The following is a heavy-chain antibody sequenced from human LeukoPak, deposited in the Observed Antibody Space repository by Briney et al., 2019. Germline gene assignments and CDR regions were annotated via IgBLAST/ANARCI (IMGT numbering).Heavy chain of an antibody. CDR1: GFRFNTYW. D-gene: IGHD3-22*01. CDR2: ISSSSSTI. J-gene: IGHJ4*02. CDR3: ARDGDSSGYYSHYFDY. Sequence: GGSLRLSCAASGFRFNTYWMSWVRQAPGKGLEWVSYISSSSSTIYYADSVKGRFTISRDNAKNSLYLQMNSLRAEDTAVYYCARDGDSSGYYSHYFDYWGQGTLVTVSS. V-gene: IGHV3-48*01.